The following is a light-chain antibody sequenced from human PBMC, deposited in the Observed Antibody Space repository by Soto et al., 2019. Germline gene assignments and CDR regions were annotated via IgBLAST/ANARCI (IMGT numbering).Light chain of an antibody. Sequence: EILFTQSPATLSLSPGERSTLSFRASQSVSSYLAWYQQKPGQAPRLLIYDASNRATGIPARFSGSGSGTDFTLTISSLEPEDFAVYYCQQRSNWPPGTFGPGTKVDIK. V-gene: IGKV3-11*01. J-gene: IGKJ3*01. CDR3: QQRSNWPPGT. CDR2: DAS. CDR1: QSVSSY.